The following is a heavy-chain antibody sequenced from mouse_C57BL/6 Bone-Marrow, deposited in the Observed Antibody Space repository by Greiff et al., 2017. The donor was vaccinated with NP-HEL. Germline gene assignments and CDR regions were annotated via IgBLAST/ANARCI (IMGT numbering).Heavy chain of an antibody. J-gene: IGHJ4*01. Sequence: SGPELVKPGASVKMSCKASGYTFTDYNMHWVKQSHGKSLEWIGYINPNNGGTSYNQKFKGKATLTVNKSSSTAYMELRSLTSEDSAVYYCAREDGYDPYAMDYWGQGTSVTVSS. CDR1: GYTFTDYN. CDR2: INPNNGGT. V-gene: IGHV1-22*01. CDR3: AREDGYDPYAMDY. D-gene: IGHD2-2*01.